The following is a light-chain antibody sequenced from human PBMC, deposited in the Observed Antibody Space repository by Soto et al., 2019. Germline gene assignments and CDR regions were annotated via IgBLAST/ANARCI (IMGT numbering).Light chain of an antibody. CDR3: QQCNSHWT. CDR1: QSISRW. J-gene: IGKJ1*01. V-gene: IGKV1-5*01. CDR2: DAS. Sequence: DIQMTQSPSTLSAYVGDRVTISFRASQSISRWLAWYQQKPGKAPNLLIYDASSLQSGVPSRFSGIGSGTEFTLSISSLQPDDFATYYCQQCNSHWTFGQGTKVDIK.